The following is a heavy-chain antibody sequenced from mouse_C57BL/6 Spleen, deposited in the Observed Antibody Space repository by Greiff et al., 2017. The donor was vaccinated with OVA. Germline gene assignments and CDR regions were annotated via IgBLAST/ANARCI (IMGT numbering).Heavy chain of an antibody. CDR3: ARSGGNWFAY. CDR2: IYPSDSET. V-gene: IGHV1-61*01. D-gene: IGHD1-3*01. Sequence: VQLQQPGAELVRPGSSVKLSCKASGYTFTSYWMDWVKQRPGQGLEWIGNIYPSDSETHYNQKFKDKATLTVDKSSSTAYMQLSSLTSEDSAVYYCARSGGNWFAYWGQGTLVTVSA. J-gene: IGHJ3*01. CDR1: GYTFTSYW.